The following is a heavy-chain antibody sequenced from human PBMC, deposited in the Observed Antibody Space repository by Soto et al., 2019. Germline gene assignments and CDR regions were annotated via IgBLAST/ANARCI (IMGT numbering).Heavy chain of an antibody. CDR1: GGTFRSHA. J-gene: IGHJ6*02. V-gene: IGHV1-69*13. Sequence: ASVKVSCKSSGGTFRSHAINWVRQAPGQGLEWMGGIIPIFGPANFATKFQVRVTITADESTTTAYMELSSLASEDTDVYYCATGSFTSTGGRIGYHYNSMDVWGQGTTVTVSS. D-gene: IGHD1-20*01. CDR2: IIPIFGPA. CDR3: ATGSFTSTGGRIGYHYNSMDV.